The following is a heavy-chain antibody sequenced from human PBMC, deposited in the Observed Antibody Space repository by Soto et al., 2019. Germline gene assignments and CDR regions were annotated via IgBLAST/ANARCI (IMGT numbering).Heavy chain of an antibody. J-gene: IGHJ2*01. CDR2: SRNKANGYTT. V-gene: IGHV3-72*01. CDR3: GRISTSYYYFDL. CDR1: GLTFSDHY. Sequence: EVQLVESGGDLVQPGGSLRLSCAASGLTFSDHYIDWVRQAPGKGLEWVGRSRNKANGYTTDYAASVKGRFTISRDDSKSSLYLQMNGLKTEDTAVYYCGRISTSYYYFDLWGRGTLVTVSS.